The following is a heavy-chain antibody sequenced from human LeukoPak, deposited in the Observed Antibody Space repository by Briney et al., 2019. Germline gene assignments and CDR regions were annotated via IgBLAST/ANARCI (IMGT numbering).Heavy chain of an antibody. CDR3: ARVPTVGWFGELLPLQYYYYGMDV. CDR1: GGSISSGGYY. V-gene: IGHV4-31*03. Sequence: SQTLSLTCTVSGGSISSGGYYWSWIRQHPGKGLEWIGYIYYSGSTYYNPSLKSRVTISVDTSKNQFSLKLSSVTAADTAVYYCARVPTVGWFGELLPLQYYYYGMDVWGQGTTVTVSS. CDR2: IYYSGST. J-gene: IGHJ6*02. D-gene: IGHD3-10*01.